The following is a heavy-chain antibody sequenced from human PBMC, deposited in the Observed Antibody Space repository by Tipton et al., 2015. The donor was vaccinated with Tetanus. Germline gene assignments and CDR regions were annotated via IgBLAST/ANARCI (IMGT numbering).Heavy chain of an antibody. D-gene: IGHD6-19*01. CDR1: GFIVSSHY. J-gene: IGHJ4*02. CDR2: MYSGGDT. CDR3: VRGSSQWRGIDY. Sequence: GSLRLSCVASGFIVSSHYMSWVRQAPGKGLEWVSVMYSGGDTYYVDSVKGRFSISRDDAKNTLYLQMNSLTADDTAVYYCVRGSSQWRGIDYWGQGTLVTVSS. V-gene: IGHV3-53*01.